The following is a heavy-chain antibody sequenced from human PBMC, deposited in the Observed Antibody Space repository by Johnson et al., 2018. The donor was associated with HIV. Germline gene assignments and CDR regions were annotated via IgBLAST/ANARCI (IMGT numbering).Heavy chain of an antibody. Sequence: QVQLVESGGGVVQPGRSLRLSCAASGFAFSNYGMHWVRQAPGKGLEWVSVISFDGSHKYYTDSVKGLSTISRDNSNNTLYLHMNSLRPDDTGVYYCAREQELIGERAFDIWGQGTMVTVSS. D-gene: IGHD6-13*01. V-gene: IGHV3-30*03. CDR2: ISFDGSHK. CDR3: AREQELIGERAFDI. CDR1: GFAFSNYG. J-gene: IGHJ3*02.